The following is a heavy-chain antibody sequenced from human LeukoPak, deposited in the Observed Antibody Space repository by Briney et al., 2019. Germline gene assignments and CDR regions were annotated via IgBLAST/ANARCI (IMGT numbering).Heavy chain of an antibody. CDR1: GYTFTSYG. V-gene: IGHV1-18*01. D-gene: IGHD6-19*01. J-gene: IGHJ4*02. CDR3: ARAPPGIAVAGLPQLDY. Sequence: ASVKVSCKASGYTFTSYGISWVRQAPGQGLEWMGWISAYNGNTNYAQKLQGRVTMTTDTSTSTAYMELRSLRSDDTAVYYCARAPPGIAVAGLPQLDYWGQGTLVTVSS. CDR2: ISAYNGNT.